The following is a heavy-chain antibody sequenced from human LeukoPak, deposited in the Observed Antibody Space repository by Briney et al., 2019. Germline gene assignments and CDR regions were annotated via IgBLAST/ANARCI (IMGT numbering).Heavy chain of an antibody. V-gene: IGHV1-2*02. J-gene: IGHJ4*02. CDR2: INPNSGGT. CDR3: ARLSTVVTHFDY. D-gene: IGHD4-23*01. Sequence: ASVKVSCKASGYTFTGYYMHWVRQAPGQGLEWMGWINPNSGGTNYARKFQDRVTMTRDTSISTAYMELSRLRSDDTAVYYCARLSTVVTHFDYWGQGTLVTVSS. CDR1: GYTFTGYY.